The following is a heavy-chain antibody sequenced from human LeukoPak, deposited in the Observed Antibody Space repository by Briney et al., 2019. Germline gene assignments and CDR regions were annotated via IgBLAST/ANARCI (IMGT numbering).Heavy chain of an antibody. D-gene: IGHD6-13*01. CDR3: ARLGAYSSSWSFIY. CDR1: GGSFSGYY. J-gene: IGHJ4*02. Sequence: PSETLSLTCAVYGGSFSGYYWRWIRQPPGKGLEWIGEINHSGSTNYNPSLKSRVTISVDTSKNQFSLKLSSVTAADTAVYYCARLGAYSSSWSFIYWGQGTLVTVSS. CDR2: INHSGST. V-gene: IGHV4-34*01.